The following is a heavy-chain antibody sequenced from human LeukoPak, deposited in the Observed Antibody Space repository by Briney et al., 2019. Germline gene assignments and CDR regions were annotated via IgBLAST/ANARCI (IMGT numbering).Heavy chain of an antibody. D-gene: IGHD6-13*01. CDR3: ARGTAGDSSSYNPDY. CDR2: ICTSGST. V-gene: IGHV4-4*07. J-gene: IGHJ4*02. CDR1: GGSFSSYD. Sequence: ETLTLTCTVSGGSFSSYDLSWIRQPAGKGLEWICYICTSGSTNYTPSLKSRVTMSVDTSKNKLYLKLNSVTAADTAVYYCARGTAGDSSSYNPDYWGQGTLVTVSS.